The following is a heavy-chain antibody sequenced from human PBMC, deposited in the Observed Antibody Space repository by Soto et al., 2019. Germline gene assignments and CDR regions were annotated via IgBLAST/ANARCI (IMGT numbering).Heavy chain of an antibody. J-gene: IGHJ4*02. CDR3: ARGLRGYSYGTTFDY. CDR1: GGSFSGYY. D-gene: IGHD5-18*01. Sequence: SETLSLTCAVYGGSFSGYYWSWIRQPPGKGLEWIGEINHSGSTNYNPSLKSRVTISVDTSKNQFSLKLSSVTAADTAVYYCARGLRGYSYGTTFDYWGQGTLVTVSS. V-gene: IGHV4-34*01. CDR2: INHSGST.